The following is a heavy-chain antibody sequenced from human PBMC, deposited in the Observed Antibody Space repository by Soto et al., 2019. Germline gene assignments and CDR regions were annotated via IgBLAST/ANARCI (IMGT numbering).Heavy chain of an antibody. CDR3: ASDRRHGSGGSCYPYFYYYYLDV. J-gene: IGHJ6*03. Sequence: QVQLGQSGAEVKTPGSSVKVSCKASGGTFSSYTISWERQVPGKGLEGVGRIFPIRGRANYAQKLQARVTINADKSTSTDFLELRILRSQDTAVYYCASDRRHGSGGSCYPYFYYYYLDVWVKEITVIFSS. CDR1: GGTFSSYT. CDR2: IFPIRGRA. D-gene: IGHD2-15*01. V-gene: IGHV1-69*08.